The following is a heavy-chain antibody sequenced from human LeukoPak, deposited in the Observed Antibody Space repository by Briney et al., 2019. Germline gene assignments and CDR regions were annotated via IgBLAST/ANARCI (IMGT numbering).Heavy chain of an antibody. CDR2: IYYSGST. CDR3: ARHADIVVVEEYFDL. V-gene: IGHV4-59*08. D-gene: IGHD2-2*01. Sequence: SETLSLTCTVSGGSISSYYWSWIRQPPGKGLEWIGYIYYSGSTNYNPSLKSRVTISVDTSKNQSSLKLSSVTAADTAVYYCARHADIVVVEEYFDLWGRGTLVTVSS. J-gene: IGHJ2*01. CDR1: GGSISSYY.